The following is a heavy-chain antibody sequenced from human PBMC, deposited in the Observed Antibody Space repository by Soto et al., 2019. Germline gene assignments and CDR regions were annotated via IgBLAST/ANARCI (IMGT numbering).Heavy chain of an antibody. CDR3: ARSGYCGGDNCCPAAYPDY. V-gene: IGHV4-59*01. Sequence: SETLSLTCTVSGGSISSYYWSWIRQPPGKGLEWIGYIYYSGTTNYNPSLKSRVTISVDTSKNQFSLKLNSVTAADTAVYFCARSGYCGGDNCCPAAYPDYWGQGTLVTLSS. J-gene: IGHJ4*02. CDR1: GGSISSYY. D-gene: IGHD2-15*01. CDR2: IYYSGTT.